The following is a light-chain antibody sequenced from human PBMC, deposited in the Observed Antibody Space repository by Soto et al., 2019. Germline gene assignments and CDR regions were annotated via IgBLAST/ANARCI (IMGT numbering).Light chain of an antibody. CDR2: DVS. J-gene: IGLJ1*01. CDR1: SSDVGGYNY. Sequence: QSVLTQPASGSGSPGQSITISCTGTSSDVGGYNYVSWYQQHPGRAPKLLIYDVSNRPSGVSNRFSGSKSGNTASLTISGLQAEDEADYYCNSYRSCSTRYVFGSGTKVTVL. V-gene: IGLV2-14*03. CDR3: NSYRSCSTRYV.